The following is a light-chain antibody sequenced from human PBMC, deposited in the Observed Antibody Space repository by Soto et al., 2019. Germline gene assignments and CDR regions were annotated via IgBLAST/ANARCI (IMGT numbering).Light chain of an antibody. CDR2: LGS. Sequence: DIVMTQSPLSLPVTPGEPASISCRSSQSLLHSNGYNYLDWYMQKPGQSPHLLIYLGSNRASGVPDRFSGSGSGTDFTLKISRVEAEDVGVYYGMQALQTPLTFGGGTKVEIK. CDR3: MQALQTPLT. CDR1: QSLLHSNGYNY. V-gene: IGKV2-28*01. J-gene: IGKJ4*01.